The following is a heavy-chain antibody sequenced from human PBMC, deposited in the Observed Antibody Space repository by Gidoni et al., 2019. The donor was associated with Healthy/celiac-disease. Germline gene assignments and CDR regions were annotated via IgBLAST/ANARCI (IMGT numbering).Heavy chain of an antibody. CDR1: GFTFMSYS. D-gene: IGHD6-13*01. J-gene: IGHJ5*02. CDR3: ARGLSPGSSWRYNWFDP. V-gene: IGHV3-48*01. Sequence: EVQLVESGGGWVQPGGSLRLSCAASGFTFMSYSMNWVRQAPGKGLELVSYISSSSSTIYYADSVKGRFTISRDNAKNSLYLQMNSLRAEDTAVYYCARGLSPGSSWRYNWFDPWGQGTLVTVSS. CDR2: ISSSSSTI.